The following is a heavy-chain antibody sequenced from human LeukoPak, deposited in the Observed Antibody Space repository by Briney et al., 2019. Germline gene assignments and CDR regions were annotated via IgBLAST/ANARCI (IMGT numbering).Heavy chain of an antibody. CDR1: GYTFTSYG. CDR2: ISAYNGNT. V-gene: IGHV1-18*01. CDR3: ARARRVGPIGGWFDP. D-gene: IGHD3-16*01. Sequence: GASVKVSCKASGYTFTSYGISWVRQAPGQGLEWMGWISAYNGNTNYAQKLQGRVTMTTDTSTSTAYMELRSLRSDDTAVYYCARARRVGPIGGWFDPWGQGTLVTVSS. J-gene: IGHJ5*02.